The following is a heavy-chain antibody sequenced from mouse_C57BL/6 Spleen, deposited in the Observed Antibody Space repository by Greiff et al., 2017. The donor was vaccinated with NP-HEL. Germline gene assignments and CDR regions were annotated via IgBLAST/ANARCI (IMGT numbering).Heavy chain of an antibody. V-gene: IGHV1-50*01. CDR3: ARGANWVSMDY. CDR2: IDPADSYT. D-gene: IGHD4-1*01. Sequence: QVQLQQPGAELVKPGASVKLSCKASGYTFTSYWMQWVKQRPGQGLEWIGEIDPADSYTNYNQKFKGKATLTVDTSTSTAYMQLSSLTSEDSAVYYCARGANWVSMDYWGQGTSVTVSS. J-gene: IGHJ4*01. CDR1: GYTFTSYW.